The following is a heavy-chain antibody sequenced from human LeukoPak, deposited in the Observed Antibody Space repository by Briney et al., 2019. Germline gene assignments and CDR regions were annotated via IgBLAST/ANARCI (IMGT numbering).Heavy chain of an antibody. Sequence: PGGSLRLSCAASGFTFSDYYLSWIRQAPGEGLAWVSYISSSGSDIFYADSVKGRFTISRDNAKNSLYLQMNSLRAEDTATYYCARGHYGLDVWGQGTTVTVSS. J-gene: IGHJ6*02. CDR1: GFTFSDYY. CDR2: ISSSGSDI. CDR3: ARGHYGLDV. V-gene: IGHV3-11*01.